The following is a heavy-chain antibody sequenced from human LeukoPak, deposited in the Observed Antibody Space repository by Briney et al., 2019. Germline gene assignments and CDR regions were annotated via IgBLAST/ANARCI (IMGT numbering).Heavy chain of an antibody. CDR2: INPSGGST. J-gene: IGHJ3*02. CDR3: ARVVWNYYDSSGYGAFDI. V-gene: IGHV1-46*01. CDR1: GYTFTYYF. D-gene: IGHD3-22*01. Sequence: ASVKVSCKASGYTFTYYFMHWARQAPGQGLEWMGIINPSGGSTSYAQKYQGRVTMTRDTSTTTVYMELSSLRSEDTAVYYCARVVWNYYDSSGYGAFDIWGQGTMVTVSS.